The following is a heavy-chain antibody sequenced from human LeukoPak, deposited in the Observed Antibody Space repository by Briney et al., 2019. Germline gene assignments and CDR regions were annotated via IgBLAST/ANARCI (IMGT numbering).Heavy chain of an antibody. D-gene: IGHD5-24*01. CDR3: AKGGGYNLLWDY. Sequence: GGSLRLSCAASGFTFSSYAMSWVRQAPGKGLEWVSATSGSGGSTYYADSVKGRFTISRDNSKNTLYLQMNSLRAEDTAVYYCAKGGGYNLLWDYWGQGTLVTVSS. J-gene: IGHJ4*02. CDR2: TSGSGGST. V-gene: IGHV3-23*01. CDR1: GFTFSSYA.